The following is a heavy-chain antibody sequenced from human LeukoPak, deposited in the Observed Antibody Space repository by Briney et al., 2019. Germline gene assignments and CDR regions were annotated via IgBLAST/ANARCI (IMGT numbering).Heavy chain of an antibody. D-gene: IGHD6-25*01. J-gene: IGHJ4*02. Sequence: SETLSLTRTVSGGSISSYYWSWIRQPPGKGLEWIGYIYYSGSTNYNPSLKSRVTISVDTSKNQFSLKLSSVTAADTAVYYCASHEDPASGMGYWGQGTLVTVSS. V-gene: IGHV4-59*08. CDR1: GGSISSYY. CDR2: IYYSGST. CDR3: ASHEDPASGMGY.